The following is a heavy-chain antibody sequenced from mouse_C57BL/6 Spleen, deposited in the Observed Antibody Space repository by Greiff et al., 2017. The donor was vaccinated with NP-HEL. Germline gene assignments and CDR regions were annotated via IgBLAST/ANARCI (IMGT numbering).Heavy chain of an antibody. D-gene: IGHD1-1*01. CDR3: AREYYYGSSYYFDY. CDR1: GFTFSDYY. CDR2: INYDGSST. Sequence: EVKLVESEGGLVQPGSSMKLSCTASGFTFSDYYMAWVRQVPEKGLEWVANINYDGSSTYYLDSLKSRFIISRDNAKNILYLQMSSLKSEDTATYYCAREYYYGSSYYFDYWGQGTTLTVSS. V-gene: IGHV5-16*01. J-gene: IGHJ2*01.